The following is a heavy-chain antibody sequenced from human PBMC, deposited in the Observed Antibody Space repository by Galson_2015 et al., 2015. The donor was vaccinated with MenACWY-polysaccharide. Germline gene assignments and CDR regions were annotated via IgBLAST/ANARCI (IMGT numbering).Heavy chain of an antibody. J-gene: IGHJ4*02. V-gene: IGHV3-23*01. Sequence: SLRLSCAASGLTFSSSAMSWVRQAPGKGLEWVSEISGRGSNTYYADSVKGRFTISRDNSKNTLFLQMNTLRAEDTAIYFCAKLRGSDWRGFDYWGQGTLVTVSS. CDR1: GLTFSSSA. CDR2: ISGRGSNT. D-gene: IGHD6-19*01. CDR3: AKLRGSDWRGFDY.